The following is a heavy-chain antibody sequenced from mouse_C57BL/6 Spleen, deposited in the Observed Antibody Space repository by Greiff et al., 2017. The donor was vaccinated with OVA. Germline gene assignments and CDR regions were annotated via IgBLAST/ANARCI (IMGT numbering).Heavy chain of an antibody. Sequence: EVQGVESGGDLVKPGGSLKLSCAASGFTFSSYGMSWVRQTPDKRLEWVATISSGGSYTYYPDSAKGRFTISRDNAKNTLYLQMSSLKSEDTAMYYCATYYSNYDFDYWGQGTTLTVSS. CDR1: GFTFSSYG. J-gene: IGHJ2*01. CDR2: ISSGGSYT. CDR3: ATYYSNYDFDY. V-gene: IGHV5-6*01. D-gene: IGHD2-5*01.